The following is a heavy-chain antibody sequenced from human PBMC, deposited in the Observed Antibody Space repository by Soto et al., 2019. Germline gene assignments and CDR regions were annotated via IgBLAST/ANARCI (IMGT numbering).Heavy chain of an antibody. D-gene: IGHD2-8*01. Sequence: LSLTCTVSGGSISSYYWSWIRQPPGKGLEWIGYIYYSGSTNYNPSLKSRVTISVDMSKNQFSLKLSSVTAADTAVYYCAGKRLMVYAPNRYYFDYWGQGTLVTVSS. CDR3: AGKRLMVYAPNRYYFDY. V-gene: IGHV4-59*01. CDR1: GGSISSYY. J-gene: IGHJ4*02. CDR2: IYYSGST.